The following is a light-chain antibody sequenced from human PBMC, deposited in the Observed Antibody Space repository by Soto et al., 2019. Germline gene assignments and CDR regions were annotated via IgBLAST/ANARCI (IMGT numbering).Light chain of an antibody. CDR3: QQYNSYWT. V-gene: IGKV1-5*01. Sequence: DIQMTQSPSTLSASIGDRVTITCRASQNIRNWLAWYQQKPGKDPRLLIYDDSSLESGVPSRFSGSGSGTEFTLTISSLQPDDFATYYRQQYNSYWTFGQGTKVDNK. J-gene: IGKJ1*01. CDR2: DDS. CDR1: QNIRNW.